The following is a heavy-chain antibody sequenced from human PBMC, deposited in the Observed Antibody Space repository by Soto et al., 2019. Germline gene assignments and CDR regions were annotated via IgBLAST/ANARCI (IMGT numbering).Heavy chain of an antibody. Sequence: PSETLSLTCTVSGGSISSGGYYWSWIRQHPGKGLEWIGYIYYSGSTYYNPSLKSRVTISVDTSKNQFSLKLSSVTAADTAVYYCARDLRGDYGDYEGLWSWFDPWGQGTLVTVSS. CDR1: GGSISSGGYY. J-gene: IGHJ5*02. V-gene: IGHV4-31*03. D-gene: IGHD4-17*01. CDR3: ARDLRGDYGDYEGLWSWFDP. CDR2: IYYSGST.